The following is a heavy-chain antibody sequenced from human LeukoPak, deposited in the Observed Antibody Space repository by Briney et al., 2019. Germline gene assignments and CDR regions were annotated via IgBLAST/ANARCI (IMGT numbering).Heavy chain of an antibody. CDR1: GFTFSSYA. CDR3: AKGGGGSYRWFDP. V-gene: IGHV3-23*01. CDR2: ISGSGGST. D-gene: IGHD1-26*01. J-gene: IGHJ5*02. Sequence: GGSLRLSCAAAGFTFSSYAMSWVRQAPGKGLEWVSAISGSGGSTYYADSVKGRFTISRDNSKNTLYLQTNSLRAEDTAVYYCAKGGGGSYRWFDPWGQGTLVTVSS.